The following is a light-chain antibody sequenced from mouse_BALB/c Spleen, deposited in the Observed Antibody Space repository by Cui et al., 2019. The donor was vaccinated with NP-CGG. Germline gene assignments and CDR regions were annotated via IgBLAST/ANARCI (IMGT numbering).Light chain of an antibody. Sequence: QAVVTQESAFTTSPGETVTLTCRSSTGAVTTSNYANWVQEKPDHLFTGLIGGTNNRTPGVPARFSGSLIGDKAALTITGAQTEDEAIYFCALWYSNHWVFGGGTKLTGL. CDR3: ALWYSNHWV. CDR2: GTN. CDR1: TGAVTTSNY. V-gene: IGLV1*01. J-gene: IGLJ1*01.